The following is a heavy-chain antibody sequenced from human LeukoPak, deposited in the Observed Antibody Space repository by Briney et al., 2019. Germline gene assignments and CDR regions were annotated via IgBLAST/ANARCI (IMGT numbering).Heavy chain of an antibody. J-gene: IGHJ5*02. V-gene: IGHV3-7*02. Sequence: GGSLRLSCAASGFTFSSYWMSWVRQAPGKGLEWVATIKRDGSERYYVDSVKGRFTISRDNAKNSLYLQMSGLRAEDTAVSYCATAYHDSSGYYPYWFDPWGQGTLVTVSS. CDR3: ATAYHDSSGYYPYWFDP. D-gene: IGHD3-22*01. CDR1: GFTFSSYW. CDR2: IKRDGSER.